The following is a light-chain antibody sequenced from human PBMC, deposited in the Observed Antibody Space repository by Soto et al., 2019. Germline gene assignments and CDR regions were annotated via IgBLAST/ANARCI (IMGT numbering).Light chain of an antibody. CDR1: SSNIGSNN. CDR2: PNS. CDR3: ATWDDSPSGRSWV. J-gene: IGLJ3*02. Sequence: QSVLTQSPSASGTPGQRVSISCSGSSSNIGSNNVYWYQHFPGSAPRFLIYPNSPRPSGVPDRFSASKSGTSASLFISGLRPEDEATYYCATWDDSPSGRSWVFGGGTKLTVL. V-gene: IGLV1-47*01.